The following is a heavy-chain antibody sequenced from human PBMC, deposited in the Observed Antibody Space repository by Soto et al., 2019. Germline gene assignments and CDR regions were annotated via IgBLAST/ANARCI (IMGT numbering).Heavy chain of an antibody. CDR2: ISGSGGST. Sequence: EVQLLESGGGLVQPGGPLRLSCAASGFTFSSYPMSWVRQAPGKGLEWVSAISGSGGSTYYADSVKGRFTISRDNSNNTLYLQMNSLRAEDTAVYYCAKLRGYSGYTLPDYWGQGTLVTVSS. D-gene: IGHD5-12*01. CDR3: AKLRGYSGYTLPDY. V-gene: IGHV3-23*01. J-gene: IGHJ4*02. CDR1: GFTFSSYP.